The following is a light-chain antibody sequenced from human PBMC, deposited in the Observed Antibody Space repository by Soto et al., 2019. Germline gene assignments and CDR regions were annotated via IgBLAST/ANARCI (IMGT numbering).Light chain of an antibody. Sequence: EIVLTQSPGTLSLSPGERATLSCRASQSVSSSYLAGYQQKPGQAPRLLIYGASSRATGIPDRFSGSGSGTDFTLTISRLEPEDFAVYYYKQYGSSPTFGQGTKVEIK. CDR1: QSVSSSY. V-gene: IGKV3-20*01. J-gene: IGKJ1*01. CDR2: GAS. CDR3: KQYGSSPT.